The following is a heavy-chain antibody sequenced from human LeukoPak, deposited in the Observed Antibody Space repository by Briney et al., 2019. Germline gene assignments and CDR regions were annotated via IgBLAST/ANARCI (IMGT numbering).Heavy chain of an antibody. Sequence: SETLSLTCAVYGGSFSGYYWSWIRQPPGKGLEWIGEINHSGSTNYNPSLKSRVTISVDTSKNQFSLKLSSVTAADTAVYYCARRSYHDSSGLYYFDYWGQGTLVTVSS. CDR2: INHSGST. CDR3: ARRSYHDSSGLYYFDY. J-gene: IGHJ4*02. D-gene: IGHD3-22*01. CDR1: GGSFSGYY. V-gene: IGHV4-34*01.